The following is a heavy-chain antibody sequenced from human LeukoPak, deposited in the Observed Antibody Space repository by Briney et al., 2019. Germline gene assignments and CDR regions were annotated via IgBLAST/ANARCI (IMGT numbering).Heavy chain of an antibody. J-gene: IGHJ4*02. Sequence: GGSLRLSCAASGFTFSDYYMSWIRQAPGKGLEWVSYISSSSSTIYYADSVKGRFTISRDNAKSSLYLQMNSLRAEDTAVYYCARSSRELGGYAPWELMPPFDYWGQGTLVTVSS. CDR3: ARSSRELGGYAPWELMPPFDY. CDR1: GFTFSDYY. CDR2: ISSSSSTI. D-gene: IGHD1-7*01. V-gene: IGHV3-11*04.